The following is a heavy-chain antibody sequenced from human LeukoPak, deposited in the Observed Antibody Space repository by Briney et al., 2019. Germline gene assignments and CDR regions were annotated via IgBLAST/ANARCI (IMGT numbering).Heavy chain of an antibody. D-gene: IGHD3-10*01. Sequence: GGSLRLSCAASGFTFSSYSMNWIRQAPGKGLEWVSYISSSSGTIYYAVSVKGRFTISRDNAKNSLYLQMNSLRAEDTAVYYCASELGGSGSYHEDYWGQGTLVTVSS. CDR3: ASELGGSGSYHEDY. J-gene: IGHJ4*02. V-gene: IGHV3-48*01. CDR1: GFTFSSYS. CDR2: ISSSSGTI.